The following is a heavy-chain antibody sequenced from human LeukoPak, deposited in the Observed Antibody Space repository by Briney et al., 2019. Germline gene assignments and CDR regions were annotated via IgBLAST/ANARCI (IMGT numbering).Heavy chain of an antibody. CDR3: ASPTPSGDYAFDI. CDR2: VYYTGTT. J-gene: IGHJ3*02. D-gene: IGHD4-17*01. V-gene: IGHV4-39*07. CDR1: GGSISSRNYY. Sequence: KSSETLSLTCTVSGGSISSRNYYWGWIRQPPGKGLEWIGGVYYTGTTYSNPSLKSRVTMSVDTSKNQFFLKLSSVTAADTAVYYCASPTPSGDYAFDIWGQGTMVTVSS.